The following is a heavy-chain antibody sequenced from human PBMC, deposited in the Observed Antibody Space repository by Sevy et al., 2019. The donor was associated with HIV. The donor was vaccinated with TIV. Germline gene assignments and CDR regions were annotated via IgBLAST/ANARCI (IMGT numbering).Heavy chain of an antibody. Sequence: GGSLRLSCAASGFTFSSYAMHWVRQAPGKGLEWVAVISYDGSNKYYADSVKGRFTIPRDNSKNTLYLQMNSLRAEDTAVYYCARGNPGIAVAGTHYWGQGTLVTVSS. J-gene: IGHJ4*02. CDR3: ARGNPGIAVAGTHY. D-gene: IGHD6-19*01. CDR2: ISYDGSNK. V-gene: IGHV3-30-3*01. CDR1: GFTFSSYA.